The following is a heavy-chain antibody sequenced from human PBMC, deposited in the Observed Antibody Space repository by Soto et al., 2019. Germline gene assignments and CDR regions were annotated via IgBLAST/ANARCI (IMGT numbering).Heavy chain of an antibody. CDR3: ARPRYYDFWSGFWTREYYYGMDV. CDR2: ISSSSSYI. CDR1: GFTFSSYS. D-gene: IGHD3-3*01. V-gene: IGHV3-21*01. Sequence: GSLRLSCASSGFTFSSYSMNWVRQAPGKGLEWVSSISSSSSYIYYADSVKGRFTISRDNAKNSLYPQMNSLRAEDTAVYYCARPRYYDFWSGFWTREYYYGMDVWGQGTTVTVSS. J-gene: IGHJ6*02.